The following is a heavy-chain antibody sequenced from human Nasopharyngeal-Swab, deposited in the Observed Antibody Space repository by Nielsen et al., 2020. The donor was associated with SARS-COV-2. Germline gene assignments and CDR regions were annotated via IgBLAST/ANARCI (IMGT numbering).Heavy chain of an antibody. Sequence: GESLKISCAASGFAFGSYGMSWVRQAPGKGLEWVAAIVGGGDISGSGGNTYYADSVKGRFTIYRDNSKNTLSLQMNSLRAEDTAVYYCAKDLRGPYFFWCQGTLVTVSS. D-gene: IGHD2/OR15-2a*01. CDR2: IVGGGDISGSGGNT. J-gene: IGHJ4*02. V-gene: IGHV3-23*01. CDR1: GFAFGSYG. CDR3: AKDLRGPYFF.